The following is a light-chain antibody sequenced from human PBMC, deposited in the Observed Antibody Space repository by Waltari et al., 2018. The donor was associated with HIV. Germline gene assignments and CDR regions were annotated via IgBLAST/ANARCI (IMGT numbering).Light chain of an antibody. CDR2: GTR. CDR1: SSNIGAGYD. V-gene: IGLV1-40*01. J-gene: IGLJ1*01. CDR3: QSYDSSLSGYV. Sequence: QSVLTQPPSVSGAPGQRVTISCTGSSSNIGAGYDVHWYQQLPGTAPIPLIYGTRNRPAGVPDRFSGSKSGTSASLAITGLQAEDEADYYCQSYDSSLSGYVFGTGTKVTVL.